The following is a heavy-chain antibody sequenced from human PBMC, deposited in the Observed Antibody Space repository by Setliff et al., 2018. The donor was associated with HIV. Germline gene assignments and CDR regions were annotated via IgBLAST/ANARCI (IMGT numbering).Heavy chain of an antibody. V-gene: IGHV1-8*02. D-gene: IGHD3-22*01. J-gene: IGHJ4*02. CDR1: GYTFSSYD. CDR3: ANLVDYYDSSGTLGY. CDR2: MNPNSGNT. Sequence: GASVKVSCKASGYTFSSYDINWVRQATGRGLEWMGWMNPNSGNTGYAQKFQGRVTMTRNTATSTAFMELSSLRSEDTAVYYCANLVDYYDSSGTLGYWGQGTLVTVSS.